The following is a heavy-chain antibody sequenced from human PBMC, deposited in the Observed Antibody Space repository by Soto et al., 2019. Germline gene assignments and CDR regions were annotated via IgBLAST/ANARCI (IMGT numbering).Heavy chain of an antibody. CDR3: ASELRYFDWPLPSSDY. Sequence: GGSLRLSCAASGFTFSDYYMSWIRQAPGKGLEWVSYISSSSSYTNYADSVKCRLTISRDNAKNSLYLQMNSLRAEDSAVYYCASELRYFDWPLPSSDYWGQGTLVTVSS. D-gene: IGHD3-9*01. J-gene: IGHJ4*02. CDR2: ISSSSSYT. CDR1: GFTFSDYY. V-gene: IGHV3-11*05.